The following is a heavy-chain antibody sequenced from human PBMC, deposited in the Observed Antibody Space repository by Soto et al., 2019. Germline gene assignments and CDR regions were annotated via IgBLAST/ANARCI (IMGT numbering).Heavy chain of an antibody. V-gene: IGHV1-18*01. CDR3: AKDLGSGYRFDF. CDR1: GYTFLKYG. CDR2: IQTDNDHA. Sequence: ASVKVSCKASGYTFLKYGINWVRQAPGQGLEWMGGIQTDNDHASFAQKFEGRVTMTTDTSTRTVYMELRDLSSDDTAVYYCAKDLGSGYRFDFWGQGTPVTVSS. J-gene: IGHJ4*02. D-gene: IGHD3-9*01.